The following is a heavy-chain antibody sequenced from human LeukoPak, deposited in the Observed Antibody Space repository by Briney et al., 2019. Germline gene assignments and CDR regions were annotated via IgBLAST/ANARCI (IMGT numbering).Heavy chain of an antibody. CDR3: AKGFSSGPWDACDI. Sequence: GRSLRLSCAASGFTFSSYGMHWVRQAPGKGLEWVAVISYDGSKKYYADSVKGRFTISRDSSKNMLYLQMNSLRVEDTAVYYCAKGFSSGPWDACDIWGQGTMVTISS. D-gene: IGHD3-22*01. CDR2: ISYDGSKK. CDR1: GFTFSSYG. J-gene: IGHJ3*02. V-gene: IGHV3-30*18.